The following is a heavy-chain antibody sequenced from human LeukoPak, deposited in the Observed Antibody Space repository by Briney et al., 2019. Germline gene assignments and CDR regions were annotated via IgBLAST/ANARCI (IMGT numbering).Heavy chain of an antibody. CDR1: GYTFTSCG. Sequence: ASVTVSCKASGYTFTSCGISWVRQAPGQGREGMGWISAYNGNTNYAQELQGRVTMTTDTSTGTAYMELRSLRSDNTAVYYCVICYSVVGAFDIWGQGTMVTVSS. CDR3: VICYSVVGAFDI. CDR2: ISAYNGNT. D-gene: IGHD2-21*01. V-gene: IGHV1-18*01. J-gene: IGHJ3*02.